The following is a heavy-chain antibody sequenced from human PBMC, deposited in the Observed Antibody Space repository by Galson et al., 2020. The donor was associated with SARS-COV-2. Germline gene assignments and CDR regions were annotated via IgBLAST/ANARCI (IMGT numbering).Heavy chain of an antibody. J-gene: IGHJ6*02. CDR2: IYDSGST. D-gene: IGHD3-10*01. CDR1: GGSISSYC. V-gene: IGHV4-59*01. Sequence: SEPLSLTCTVPGGSISSYCWSWIRQSPGKGLEWIGYIYDSGSTNYNPSLKSRDTLSVDTSKNQLFLKVNSVTAADTAVYYCARSRLYGSGTYYRDCYYYGMDVWGQGTTVTVSS. CDR3: ARSRLYGSGTYYRDCYYYGMDV.